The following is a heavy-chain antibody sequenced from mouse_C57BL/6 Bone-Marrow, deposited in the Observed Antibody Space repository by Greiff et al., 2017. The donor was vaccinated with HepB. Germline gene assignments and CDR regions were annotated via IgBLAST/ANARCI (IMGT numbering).Heavy chain of an antibody. D-gene: IGHD1-1*01. CDR1: GFSLTSYG. Sequence: VKLVESGPGLVQPSQSLSITCTVSGFSLTSYGVHWVRQSPGKGLEWLGVIWSGGSKDYNAAFISRLSISKDNSKSQVFFKMNSLQADDTAIYYCARNRGLLRAMDYWGQGTSVTVSS. CDR2: IWSGGSK. CDR3: ARNRGLLRAMDY. V-gene: IGHV2-2*01. J-gene: IGHJ4*01.